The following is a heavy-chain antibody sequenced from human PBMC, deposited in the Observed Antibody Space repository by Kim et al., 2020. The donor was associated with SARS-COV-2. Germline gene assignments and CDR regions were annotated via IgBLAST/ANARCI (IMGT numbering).Heavy chain of an antibody. D-gene: IGHD5-12*01. J-gene: IGHJ4*02. Sequence: ASVKVSCKASGYTFTSYYMHWVRQAPGQGLEWMGIINPSGGSTSYAQKFQGRVTMTRDTSTSTVYMELSSLRSEDTAVYYCARGTRDHIVATMVFDYWGQGTLVTVSS. CDR3: ARGTRDHIVATMVFDY. V-gene: IGHV1-46*01. CDR1: GYTFTSYY. CDR2: INPSGGST.